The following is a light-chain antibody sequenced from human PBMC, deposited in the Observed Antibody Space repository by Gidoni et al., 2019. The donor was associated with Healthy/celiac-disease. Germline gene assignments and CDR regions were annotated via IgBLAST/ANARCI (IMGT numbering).Light chain of an antibody. CDR2: STS. V-gene: IGLV7-43*01. Sequence: TVVTQEPSPTVSPGGTVTLTCASSTGEVTSGYYPNWFQQKPRQAPRALIYSTSNKHFWTPARFSGSLLGGKAALTLSGVQPEDEAEYYCLLYYGGAVVFGGGTKLTVL. J-gene: IGLJ2*01. CDR1: TGEVTSGYY. CDR3: LLYYGGAVV.